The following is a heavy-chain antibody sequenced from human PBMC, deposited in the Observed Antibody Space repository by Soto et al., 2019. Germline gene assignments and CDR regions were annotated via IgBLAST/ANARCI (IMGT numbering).Heavy chain of an antibody. V-gene: IGHV1-46*01. Sequence: QVQLVQSGAEVKKPGASVKVSCKASGYTFTSYYMHWVRQAPGQGLEWMGIINPSGGSTSYAQKFQGRVTMTRATSTSTVYMELSSLRSEDTAMYYCARVQFGPQKVGATGFDYWGQGTLVTVSS. D-gene: IGHD1-26*01. J-gene: IGHJ4*02. CDR3: ARVQFGPQKVGATGFDY. CDR1: GYTFTSYY. CDR2: INPSGGST.